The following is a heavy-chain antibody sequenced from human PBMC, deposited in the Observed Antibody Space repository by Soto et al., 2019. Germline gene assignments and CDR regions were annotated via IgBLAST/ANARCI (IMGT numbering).Heavy chain of an antibody. Sequence: ASVKVSCKASGYTFTGYYMHWVRQAPGQGLEWMGWINPNSGGTNYAQKFQGWVTMTRDTSISTAYMELSRLRSDDTAVYYCARARVATKYYYYYMDVWGKGTTVTVSS. CDR1: GYTFTGYY. CDR3: ARARVATKYYYYYMDV. V-gene: IGHV1-2*04. D-gene: IGHD5-12*01. CDR2: INPNSGGT. J-gene: IGHJ6*03.